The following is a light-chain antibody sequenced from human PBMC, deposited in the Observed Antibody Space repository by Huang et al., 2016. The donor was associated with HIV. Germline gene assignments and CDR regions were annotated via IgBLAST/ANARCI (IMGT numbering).Light chain of an antibody. CDR3: QQSYNIPRT. Sequence: DIQMTQATPSLSAAVGDRVIITCRASQIINKYLNWYQQMAGRAPKLLISGASSLQGGVSSRFSGSGSGTDFTLTIRDLQPEDTATYHCQQSYNIPRTFGQGTLLEI. CDR2: GAS. CDR1: QIINKY. J-gene: IGKJ2*01. V-gene: IGKV1-39*01.